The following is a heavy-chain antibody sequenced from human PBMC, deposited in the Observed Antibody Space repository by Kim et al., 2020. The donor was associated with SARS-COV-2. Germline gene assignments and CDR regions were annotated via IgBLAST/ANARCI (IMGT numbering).Heavy chain of an antibody. CDR2: ISYDGSNK. D-gene: IGHD6-13*01. V-gene: IGHV3-30*04. J-gene: IGHJ4*02. CDR1: GFTFSSYA. Sequence: GGSLRLSCAASGFTFSSYAMHWVRQAPGKGLEWVAVISYDGSNKYYADSVKGRFTISRDNSKNTLYLQMNSLRAEDTAVYYCARDGIGGYSNYFDYWGQGTLVTVSS. CDR3: ARDGIGGYSNYFDY.